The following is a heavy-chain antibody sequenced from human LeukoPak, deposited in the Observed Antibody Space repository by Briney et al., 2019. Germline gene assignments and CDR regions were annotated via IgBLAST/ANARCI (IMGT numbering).Heavy chain of an antibody. CDR3: TSPQADSGATYFRH. CDR1: GFTFSGST. V-gene: IGHV3-73*01. CDR2: IRSKANSYAT. J-gene: IGHJ1*01. D-gene: IGHD6-19*01. Sequence: GGSLRLSCAASGFTFSGSTIHWVRQASGKGLEWIGRIRSKANSYATAYAASVKGRFTISRDDAKNTAYLQMDSLKTEDTAVYYCTSPQADSGATYFRHWGQGILVTVSS.